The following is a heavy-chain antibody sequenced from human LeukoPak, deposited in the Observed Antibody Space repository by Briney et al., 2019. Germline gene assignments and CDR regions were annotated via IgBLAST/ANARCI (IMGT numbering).Heavy chain of an antibody. V-gene: IGHV3-48*01. CDR1: GFSFNIYS. J-gene: IGHJ4*02. D-gene: IGHD6-19*01. CDR2: ITGSSTPI. Sequence: GGSLRLSCEASGFSFNIYSMNWVRQAPAKGLEWVSYITGSSTPIYCGDSVKGRFTISRDNAKNSLYPQMNSLRAEDTAVYYCARGLQWGFDWWGQGTLVTVSS. CDR3: ARGLQWGFDW.